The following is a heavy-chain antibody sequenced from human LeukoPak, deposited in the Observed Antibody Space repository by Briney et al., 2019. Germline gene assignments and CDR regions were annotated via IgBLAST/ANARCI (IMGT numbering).Heavy chain of an antibody. D-gene: IGHD5-12*01. CDR2: IYYSGST. V-gene: IGHV4-59*12. Sequence: SETLSLTCTVSGGSISSYYWSWIRQPPGEGLEWIGYIYYSGSTNYNPSLKSRVTISVDTSKNQFSLKPSSVTAADTAVYYCARMDIVATIWTFDIWGQGTMVTVSS. CDR3: ARMDIVATIWTFDI. CDR1: GGSISSYY. J-gene: IGHJ3*02.